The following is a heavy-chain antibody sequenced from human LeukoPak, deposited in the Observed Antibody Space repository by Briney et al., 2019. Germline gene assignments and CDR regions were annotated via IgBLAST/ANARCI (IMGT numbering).Heavy chain of an antibody. J-gene: IGHJ6*02. CDR2: ISSSSSYI. Sequence: GGSLRLSYAASGFTFSSYSMNWVRQAPGKGLEWVSSISSSSSYIYYADSVKGRFTISRDNSKNTLYLQMNSLRAEDTAVYYCAKGSGYYPMVYYGMDVWGQGTTVTVSS. CDR1: GFTFSSYS. V-gene: IGHV3-21*04. D-gene: IGHD3-22*01. CDR3: AKGSGYYPMVYYGMDV.